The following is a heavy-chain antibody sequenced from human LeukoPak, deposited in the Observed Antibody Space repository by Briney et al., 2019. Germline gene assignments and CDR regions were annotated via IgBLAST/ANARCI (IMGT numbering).Heavy chain of an antibody. J-gene: IGHJ3*02. V-gene: IGHV4-38-2*02. CDR2: ISSSGST. Sequence: PSETLSLTCTVSGYSISSGSYWDWIRQPAGKGLEWIGRISSSGSTNYNPSLKSRVTISVDTSKNQFSLKLSSVTAADTAVYFCARGPYSYDSSGAFDIWGQGTMVTVSS. D-gene: IGHD3-22*01. CDR1: GYSISSGSY. CDR3: ARGPYSYDSSGAFDI.